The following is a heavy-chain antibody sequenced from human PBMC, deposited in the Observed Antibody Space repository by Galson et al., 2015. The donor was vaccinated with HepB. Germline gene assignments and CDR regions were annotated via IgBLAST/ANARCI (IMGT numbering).Heavy chain of an antibody. CDR2: FDPEDGET. CDR1: GYTLTELS. D-gene: IGHD5-12*01. V-gene: IGHV1-24*01. Sequence: SVKVSCKVSGYTLTELSMHWVRQAPGKGLEWMGGFDPEDGETIYAQKFQGRVTMTEDTSTDTAYMELSSLRSEDTAVYYCATGVGLVATIPNAFDIWGQGTMVTVSS. J-gene: IGHJ3*02. CDR3: ATGVGLVATIPNAFDI.